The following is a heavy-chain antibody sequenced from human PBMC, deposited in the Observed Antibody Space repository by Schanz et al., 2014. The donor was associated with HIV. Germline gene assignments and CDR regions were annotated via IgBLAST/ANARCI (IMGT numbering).Heavy chain of an antibody. J-gene: IGHJ6*02. CDR3: AKDRNQYDSRYIGKGNYYYSYGMDV. D-gene: IGHD3-22*01. V-gene: IGHV3-30*18. CDR2: ISYDGRNK. Sequence: QVQLVESGGGVVQPGRSLRLSCAASGFTFSNYGMHWVRQAPGKGLEWVAVISYDGRNKKFANSVKGRFTISRDNSKNTVYLQAKSLRPEDTAVYYCAKDRNQYDSRYIGKGNYYYSYGMDVWGQGTTVTVSS. CDR1: GFTFSNYG.